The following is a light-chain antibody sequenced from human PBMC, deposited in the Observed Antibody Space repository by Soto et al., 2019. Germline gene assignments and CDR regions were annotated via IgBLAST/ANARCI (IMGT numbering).Light chain of an antibody. CDR2: EVS. V-gene: IGLV2-14*01. CDR3: SSYTSSLYV. CDR1: SSDVGGYNY. J-gene: IGLJ1*01. Sequence: QSALAQPASVSGSPGQSITISCTGTSSDVGGYNYVSWYQQHPGKAPKLMIYEVSSRPSGVSNRFSGSKSGNTASLTISGLQAEDEADYYCSSYTSSLYVSGNGTKVTVL.